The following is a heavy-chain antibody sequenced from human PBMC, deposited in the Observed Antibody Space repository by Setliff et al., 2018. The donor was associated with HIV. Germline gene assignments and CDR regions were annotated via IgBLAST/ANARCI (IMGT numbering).Heavy chain of an antibody. CDR3: ARVTYYYDSSED. CDR1: GGSISSSSYY. D-gene: IGHD3-22*01. CDR2: IYYSGST. Sequence: PSETLSLTCTVSGGSISSSSYYWGWIRQPPGKGLEWIGSIYYSGSTYYNPSLKSRVTISVDTSKNQFSLKLSSVTAADTAVYYCARVTYYYDSSEDWGQGTLVTVSS. V-gene: IGHV4-39*01. J-gene: IGHJ4*02.